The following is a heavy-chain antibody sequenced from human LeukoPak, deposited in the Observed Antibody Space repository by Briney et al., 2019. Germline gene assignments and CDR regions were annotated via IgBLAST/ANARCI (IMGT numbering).Heavy chain of an antibody. CDR3: ARDSAVAGSVNWFAH. CDR2: ISSNNYI. CDR1: GFTFSRYS. Sequence: GGSLRLSCAASGFTFSRYSMNWVRQAPGKGLEWVSSISSNNYIYYADSVRGRFTISRDNAKNSPYLQLNSLRAEDTAVYYCARDSAVAGSVNWFAHWGQGTLVTVSS. J-gene: IGHJ5*02. D-gene: IGHD6-19*01. V-gene: IGHV3-21*01.